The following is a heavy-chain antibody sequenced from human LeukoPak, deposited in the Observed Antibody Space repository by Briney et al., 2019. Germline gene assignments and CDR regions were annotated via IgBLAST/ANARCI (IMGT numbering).Heavy chain of an antibody. CDR3: ARHFGDLSTLDS. V-gene: IGHV5-51*01. CDR2: IYPGDSDT. Sequence: HGESLKISCKGSGYSFISYWIGWVRQMPGKGLELMGIIYPGDSDTRYSPSFQGQVTISADKSINTAYLQWSSLKASDTAMYFCARHFGDLSTLDSWGQGTLVTVSS. J-gene: IGHJ4*02. D-gene: IGHD3-16*02. CDR1: GYSFISYW.